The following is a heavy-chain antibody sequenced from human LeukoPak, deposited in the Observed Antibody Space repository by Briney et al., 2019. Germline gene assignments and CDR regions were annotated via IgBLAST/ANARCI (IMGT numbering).Heavy chain of an antibody. CDR2: INPNSGGT. D-gene: IGHD3-22*01. CDR3: ARIQSDSSGYYYSFDY. J-gene: IGHJ4*02. V-gene: IGHV1-2*02. CDR1: GYTFTGYY. Sequence: ASVKVSCKASGYTFTGYYMHWVRQAPGQGLEWMGWINPNSGGTNYAQKFQGRVTMTRDTYISTAYMELSRLRSDDTAVYYCARIQSDSSGYYYSFDYWGQGTLVTVSS.